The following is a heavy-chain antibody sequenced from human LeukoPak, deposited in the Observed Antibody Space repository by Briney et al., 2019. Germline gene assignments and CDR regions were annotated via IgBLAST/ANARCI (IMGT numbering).Heavy chain of an antibody. CDR2: IYTSGST. J-gene: IGHJ4*02. CDR1: GGSISSYY. D-gene: IGHD3-22*01. Sequence: SETLSLICTVSGGSISSYYWGWIRQPPGKGLEWIAYIYTSGSTNSNPSLKSRVTISVDTSKNQFSLNLSSVTAADTAVYYCARRWATYYYDSWGQGTPVTVSS. V-gene: IGHV4-4*09. CDR3: ARRWATYYYDS.